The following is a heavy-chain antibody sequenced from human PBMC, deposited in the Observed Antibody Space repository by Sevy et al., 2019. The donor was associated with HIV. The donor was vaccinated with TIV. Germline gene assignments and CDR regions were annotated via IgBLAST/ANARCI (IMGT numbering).Heavy chain of an antibody. CDR3: AKGRHSSGFEHFDY. CDR2: ISGSGGST. CDR1: GFTFSSYA. D-gene: IGHD6-19*01. J-gene: IGHJ4*02. V-gene: IGHV3-23*01. Sequence: GGSLRLPCAASGFTFSSYAMSWVRQAPGKGLEWVSAISGSGGSTYYADSVKGRFTISRDNSKNTLYLQMNSLRAEDTAVYYCAKGRHSSGFEHFDYWGQGTLVTVSS.